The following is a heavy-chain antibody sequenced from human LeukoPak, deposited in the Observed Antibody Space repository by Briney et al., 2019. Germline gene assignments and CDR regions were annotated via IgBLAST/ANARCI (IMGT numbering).Heavy chain of an antibody. CDR3: AREISKGLDY. J-gene: IGHJ4*02. CDR2: MNPNSGNT. CDR1: GYTFTGYY. V-gene: IGHV1-8*02. Sequence: ASVKASCKASGYTFTGYYMHWVRQAPGQGLEWMGWMNPNSGNTGYAQKFQGRVTMTRNTSISTAYMELSSLRSEDTAVYYCAREISKGLDYWGQGTLVTVSS.